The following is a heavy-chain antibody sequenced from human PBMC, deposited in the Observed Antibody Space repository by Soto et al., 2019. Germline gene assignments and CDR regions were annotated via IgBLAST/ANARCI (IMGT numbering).Heavy chain of an antibody. V-gene: IGHV1-18*04. Sequence: XSVKVSCKASGYPFTSYGIIWVRQAPGQGLEWMGWISAYNGNTNYAQKLQGRVTMTTDTSTSTAYMELRSLRSDDTAVYYCARDANDFWSGYLSWFDPWGQGTLVTVSS. CDR2: ISAYNGNT. CDR3: ARDANDFWSGYLSWFDP. J-gene: IGHJ5*02. CDR1: GYPFTSYG. D-gene: IGHD3-3*01.